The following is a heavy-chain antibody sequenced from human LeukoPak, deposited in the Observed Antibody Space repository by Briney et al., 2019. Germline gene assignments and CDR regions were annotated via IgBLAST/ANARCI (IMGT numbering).Heavy chain of an antibody. CDR3: AKGPRCCSGGSCYGVYYYYYGMDV. D-gene: IGHD2-15*01. CDR2: ISGSGGST. V-gene: IGHV3-23*01. J-gene: IGHJ6*02. Sequence: GGSLRLSCAASGFTFSSYAMSWVRQAPGKGLEWVSAISGSGGSTYYADSVKGRFTISRDNSKNTLYLQMNSLRAEDTAVYYCAKGPRCCSGGSCYGVYYYYYGMDVWGQGTTVTVSS. CDR1: GFTFSSYA.